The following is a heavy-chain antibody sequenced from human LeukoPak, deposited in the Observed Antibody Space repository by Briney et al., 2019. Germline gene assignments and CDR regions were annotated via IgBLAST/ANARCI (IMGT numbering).Heavy chain of an antibody. D-gene: IGHD6-6*01. V-gene: IGHV1-46*01. CDR1: GYTFTSYY. CDR3: ARESIAARYFDY. J-gene: IGHJ4*02. Sequence: ASVKVSCKASGYTFTSYYMHWVRQATGQGLEWMGIINPSGGSTSYAQKFQGRVTMTRDMSTSTVYMELSSLRSEDTAVYYCARESIAARYFDYWGQGTLVTVYS. CDR2: INPSGGST.